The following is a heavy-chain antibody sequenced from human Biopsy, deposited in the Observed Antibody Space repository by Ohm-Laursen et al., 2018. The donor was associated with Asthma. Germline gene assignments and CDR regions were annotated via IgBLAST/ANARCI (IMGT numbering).Heavy chain of an antibody. CDR3: ARGDSSGWSHYYFDY. V-gene: IGHV3-53*01. J-gene: IGHJ4*02. D-gene: IGHD6-19*01. CDR1: GFTFSSFG. Sequence: GSLRLSCAASGFTFSSFGIYWVRQAPGKGLEWVSVIYSGGTSHTADSVRGRFTISRDFSKNTLHLQMHSLRVEDTAVYYCARGDSSGWSHYYFDYWGQGTLVTVSS. CDR2: IYSGGTS.